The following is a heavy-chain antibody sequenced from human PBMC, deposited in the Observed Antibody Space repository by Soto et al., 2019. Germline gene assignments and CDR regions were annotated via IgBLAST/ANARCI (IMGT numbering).Heavy chain of an antibody. V-gene: IGHV1-18*01. CDR2: ISAYNGNT. Sequence: QVQLVQSGAEVKKPGASVKVSCKASGYTFTSYGISWVRQAPGQGLEWMGWISAYNGNTNYAQKLQGRVTMTTDTSTSTAYMKLRSLRSDDTAVYYCARDAGRYCSGGSCSSFDYWGQGTLVTVSS. CDR1: GYTFTSYG. D-gene: IGHD2-15*01. J-gene: IGHJ4*02. CDR3: ARDAGRYCSGGSCSSFDY.